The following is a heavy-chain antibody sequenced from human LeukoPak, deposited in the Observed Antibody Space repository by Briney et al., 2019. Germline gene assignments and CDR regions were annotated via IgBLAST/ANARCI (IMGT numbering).Heavy chain of an antibody. V-gene: IGHV3-23*01. J-gene: IGHJ4*02. CDR1: GFTFSSYA. CDR2: ISGSGGST. Sequence: GGSLRLSCAASGFTFSSYAMSWVRQAPGKGLEWVSAISGSGGSTYYADSVRARFTISRDNSKNTLYLRMNSLRAEGTAVYYCAKDSRYDFWSGYYRYWGQGTLVTVSS. D-gene: IGHD3-3*01. CDR3: AKDSRYDFWSGYYRY.